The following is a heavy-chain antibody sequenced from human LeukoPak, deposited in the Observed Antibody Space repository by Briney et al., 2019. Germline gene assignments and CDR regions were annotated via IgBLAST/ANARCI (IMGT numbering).Heavy chain of an antibody. CDR2: ISSSGSII. D-gene: IGHD6-19*01. V-gene: IGHV3-48*03. Sequence: GGSLRLSCAASGFTFSSYEMNWVRQAPGKGLEWVSYISSSGSIIYYTDSVKGRFTISRDNAKNSLYLQMYSLRAEDTAVYYCARDSEPGLAVFWFDPWGQGTLVTVSS. J-gene: IGHJ5*02. CDR1: GFTFSSYE. CDR3: ARDSEPGLAVFWFDP.